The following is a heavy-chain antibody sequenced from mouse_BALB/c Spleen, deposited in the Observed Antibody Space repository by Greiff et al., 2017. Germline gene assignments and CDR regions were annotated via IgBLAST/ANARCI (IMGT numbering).Heavy chain of an antibody. CDR1: GFTFSSYA. CDR3: ARDYGYDWYFDV. CDR2: ISSGGSYT. V-gene: IGHV5-9-4*01. Sequence: EVKLVESGGGLVKPGGSLKLSCAASGFTFSSYAMSWVRQSPEKRLEWVAEISSGGSYTYYPDTVTGRFTISRDNAKNTLYLEMSSLRSEDTAMYYCARDYGYDWYFDVWGAGTTVTVS. J-gene: IGHJ1*01. D-gene: IGHD1-2*01.